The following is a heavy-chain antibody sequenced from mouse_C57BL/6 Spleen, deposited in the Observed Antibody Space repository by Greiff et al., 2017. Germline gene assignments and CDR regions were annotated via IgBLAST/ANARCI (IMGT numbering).Heavy chain of an antibody. J-gene: IGHJ1*03. CDR3: ARDYGSSGRYFDV. CDR1: GYTFTSYW. D-gene: IGHD1-1*01. Sequence: QVQLQQPGAELVRPGSSVKLSCKASGYTFTSYWMHWVKQRPIQGLEWIGNIDPSDSETHYNQKFKDKATLPVDKSSSTAYMQLSSLTSADSAVXYCARDYGSSGRYFDVWGTGTTVTVSS. CDR2: IDPSDSET. V-gene: IGHV1-52*01.